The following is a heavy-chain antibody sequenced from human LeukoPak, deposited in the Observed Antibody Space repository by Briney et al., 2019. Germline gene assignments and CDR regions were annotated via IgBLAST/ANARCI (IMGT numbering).Heavy chain of an antibody. D-gene: IGHD2-2*01. CDR2: IYHGGTT. CDR1: GGSISGYY. J-gene: IGHJ4*02. Sequence: SETLSLTCAVSGGSISGYYWSWIRQPPGKGLEWIGHIYHGGTTSYNPSLKSRVTMSVDTSKNQFSLKLSSVTAADTAVYYCAREVELVPAAMANAFDYWGQGTLVTVSS. CDR3: AREVELVPAAMANAFDY. V-gene: IGHV4-4*07.